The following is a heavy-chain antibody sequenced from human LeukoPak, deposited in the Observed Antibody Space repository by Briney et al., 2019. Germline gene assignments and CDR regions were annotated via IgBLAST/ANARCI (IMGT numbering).Heavy chain of an antibody. CDR3: AKDRLRFPY. V-gene: IGHV3-23*01. Sequence: QTGGSLRLFCAPSGLRFSNYAMRCVPQATGEGLEWFSAISASGGSTYYADSVTGGFTISRDNSKNTLYPQMNSLRAEDTAEYYCAKDRLRFPYWGQGTLVTVSS. D-gene: IGHD4-17*01. CDR1: GLRFSNYA. J-gene: IGHJ4*02. CDR2: ISASGGST.